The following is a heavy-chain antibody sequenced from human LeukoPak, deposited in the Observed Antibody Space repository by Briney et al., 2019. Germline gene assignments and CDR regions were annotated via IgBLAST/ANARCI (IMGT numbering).Heavy chain of an antibody. J-gene: IGHJ6*03. V-gene: IGHV4-39*01. D-gene: IGHD4-23*01. CDR2: IYYSGST. Sequence: SETLSLTCTVSGGSISSSSYYWGWIRQPPGKGLEWIGSIYYSGSTYYNPSLKSRVTISVDTSKNQFSLKLSSVTAADAAVYYCARYYGGQIDYYYCYMDVWGKGTTVTISS. CDR1: GGSISSSSYY. CDR3: ARYYGGQIDYYYCYMDV.